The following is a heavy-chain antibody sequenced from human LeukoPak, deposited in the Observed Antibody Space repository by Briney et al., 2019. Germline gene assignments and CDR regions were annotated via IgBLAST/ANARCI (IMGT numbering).Heavy chain of an antibody. CDR3: ATGSYGYYYYMDV. D-gene: IGHD3-10*01. J-gene: IGHJ6*03. CDR1: GGSFSGYY. V-gene: IGHV4-34*01. Sequence: SETLSLTCAVYGGSFSGYYWSWIRQPPGKGLEWIGEINHSGSTNYNPSLKSRVTISVDTSKNQFPLKLSSVTAADTAVYYCATGSYGYYYYMDVWGKGTTVTISS. CDR2: INHSGST.